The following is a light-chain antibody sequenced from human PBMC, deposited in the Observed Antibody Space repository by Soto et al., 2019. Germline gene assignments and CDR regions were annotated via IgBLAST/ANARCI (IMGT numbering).Light chain of an antibody. CDR2: AAS. CDR1: QGIGND. J-gene: IGKJ5*01. V-gene: IGKV1-6*01. Sequence: AIQMTQSPSSLSASVGDRVTITCRASQGIGNDLGWYQQKPGKAPNLLIYAASSLQSGVPSRFSGSGSGTDFTLTISSLQPEDFATYYCLQDNKYPITFGQGTRLEIK. CDR3: LQDNKYPIT.